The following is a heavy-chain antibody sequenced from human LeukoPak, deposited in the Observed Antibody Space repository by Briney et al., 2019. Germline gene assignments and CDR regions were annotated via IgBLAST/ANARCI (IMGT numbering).Heavy chain of an antibody. D-gene: IGHD6-19*01. Sequence: GGSLRLSCAASRFSFRSFWMTWVRQAPGTGLEWVANINQDGAGKYYGESVKGRFTISRDNAKNSLFLQMDSLRVEDTAVYYCARLGINSSGRYKNDYWGQGTLVTVSS. V-gene: IGHV3-7*01. J-gene: IGHJ4*02. CDR3: ARLGINSSGRYKNDY. CDR2: INQDGAGK. CDR1: RFSFRSFW.